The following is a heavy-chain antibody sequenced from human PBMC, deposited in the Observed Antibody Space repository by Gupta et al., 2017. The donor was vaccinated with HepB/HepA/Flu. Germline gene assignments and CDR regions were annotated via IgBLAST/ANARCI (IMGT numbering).Heavy chain of an antibody. Sequence: EVPVVVSGGGLVQPGGSLRPSCATSGFHFSRSWVSWVRQAPGKGLEWGANKRYGGMTSYDVASVKGRFTISRDNAKNSLYLEMNSLRKEHTALDDCATGGSGYWGLGAQV. CDR2: KRYGGMTS. CDR1: GFHFSRSW. CDR3: ATGGSGY. D-gene: IGHD3-16*01. J-gene: IGHJ4*02. V-gene: IGHV3-7*01.